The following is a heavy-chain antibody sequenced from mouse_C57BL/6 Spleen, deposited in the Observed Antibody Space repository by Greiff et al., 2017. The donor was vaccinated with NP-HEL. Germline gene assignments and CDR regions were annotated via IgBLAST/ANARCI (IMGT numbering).Heavy chain of an antibody. D-gene: IGHD1-1*01. CDR1: GYSITSGYY. CDR2: ISYDGSN. CDR3: ARAKVYYVSSYGWFAY. Sequence: EVQLQQSGPGLVKPSQSLSLTCSVTGYSITSGYYWNWIRQFPGNKLEWMGYISYDGSNNYNPSLKNRISITRDTSKNQFFLKLNSVTTEDTATYYCARAKVYYVSSYGWFAYWGQGTLVTVSA. J-gene: IGHJ3*01. V-gene: IGHV3-6*01.